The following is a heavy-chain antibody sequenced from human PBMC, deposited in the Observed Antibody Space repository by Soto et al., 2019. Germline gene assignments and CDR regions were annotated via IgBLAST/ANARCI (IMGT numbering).Heavy chain of an antibody. CDR3: ASLNSTKSGAFDI. D-gene: IGHD2-8*01. J-gene: IGHJ3*02. CDR1: GGTFSSYT. V-gene: IGHV1-69*02. CDR2: IIPILGIA. Sequence: GASVKVSCKASGGTFSSYTISWVRQAPGQGLEWMGRIIPILGIANYAQKFQGRVTITADKSTSTAYMELSSLRSEDTAVYYCASLNSTKSGAFDIWGQGTMVTVSS.